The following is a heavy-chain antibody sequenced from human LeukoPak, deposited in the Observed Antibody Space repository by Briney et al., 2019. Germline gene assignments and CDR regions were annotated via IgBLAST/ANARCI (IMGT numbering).Heavy chain of an antibody. Sequence: SETLSLTCAVSGGSISSSNWWSWVRQPPGKGPEWIGEIYHSGSANYNPSLKSRVTISVDKSKNQFSLKLTSVTAADTAVYYCARVSSGSYYFDYWGQGTLVTVSS. CDR2: IYHSGSA. J-gene: IGHJ4*02. V-gene: IGHV4-4*02. CDR1: GGSISSSNW. CDR3: ARVSSGSYYFDY. D-gene: IGHD1-26*01.